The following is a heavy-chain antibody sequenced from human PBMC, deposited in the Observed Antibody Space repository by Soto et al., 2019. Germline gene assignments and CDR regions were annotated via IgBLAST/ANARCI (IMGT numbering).Heavy chain of an antibody. CDR3: ARGRYGDY. D-gene: IGHD1-1*01. CDR2: ISAHNGNT. CDR1: GYAFTTYG. Sequence: QVHLVQSGAEVKKPGASVKVSCKGSGYAFTTYGITWVRQAPGQGLEWMGLISAHNGNTNYAQKLQGRVTVTRDTSTSTAYMALRSLRSDDTAVYYCARGRYGDYWGQGALVTVSS. V-gene: IGHV1-18*01. J-gene: IGHJ4*02.